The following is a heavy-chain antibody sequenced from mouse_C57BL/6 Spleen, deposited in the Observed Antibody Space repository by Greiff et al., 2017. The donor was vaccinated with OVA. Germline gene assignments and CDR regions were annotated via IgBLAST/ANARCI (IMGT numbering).Heavy chain of an antibody. D-gene: IGHD1-1*01. CDR2: ISNLAYSI. Sequence: EVQLVESGGGLVQPGGSLKLSCAASGFTFSDYGMAWVRQAPRKGPEWVAFISNLAYSIYYADTVTGRFTISRENAKNTLYLEMSSLRSEDTAMYYCARHGGYYGAMDYWGQGTSVTVSS. J-gene: IGHJ4*01. V-gene: IGHV5-15*01. CDR1: GFTFSDYG. CDR3: ARHGGYYGAMDY.